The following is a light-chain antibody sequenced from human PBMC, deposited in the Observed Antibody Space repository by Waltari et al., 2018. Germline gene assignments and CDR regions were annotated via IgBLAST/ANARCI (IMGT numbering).Light chain of an antibody. J-gene: IGKJ2*01. CDR1: QSVFFSATNKNY. Sequence: DLVMTQSPDSLAVSLGERATINCKSSQSVFFSATNKNYLAWYQQRPGQPPKLLIYWASTRESGVPERFSGSGSATDFTLTISSLQAEDVAVYYCHNYYNIPHMFGQGTKVEIK. V-gene: IGKV4-1*01. CDR3: HNYYNIPHM. CDR2: WAS.